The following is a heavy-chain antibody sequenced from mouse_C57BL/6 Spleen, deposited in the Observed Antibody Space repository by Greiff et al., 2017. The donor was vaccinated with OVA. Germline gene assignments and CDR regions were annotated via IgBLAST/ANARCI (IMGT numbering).Heavy chain of an antibody. J-gene: IGHJ1*03. D-gene: IGHD1-1*01. Sequence: EVQLQQSGPELVKPGASVKISCKASGYTFTDYYMNWVKQSHGKSLEWIGDINPNNGGTSYNQKFKGKATLTVDKSSSTAYMELRSLTSEDSAVYYCASPLYYYGSSYVGWYFDVWGTGTTVTVSS. V-gene: IGHV1-26*01. CDR1: GYTFTDYY. CDR3: ASPLYYYGSSYVGWYFDV. CDR2: INPNNGGT.